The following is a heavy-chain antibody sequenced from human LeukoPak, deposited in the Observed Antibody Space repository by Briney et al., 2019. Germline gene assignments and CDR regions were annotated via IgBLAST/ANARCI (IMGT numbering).Heavy chain of an antibody. CDR1: GYTFTTHY. CDR2: INPSGTTT. Sequence: ASVKVSCKAPGYTFTTHYMHWVRQAPGQGLEWMGLINPSGTTTNYAQKFRGRVTMTRDLSTSTDYMELSSLRSDDTAVFYCATGPLDWRPYYFYYWGQGTLVTVSS. J-gene: IGHJ4*02. D-gene: IGHD3-9*01. V-gene: IGHV1-46*01. CDR3: ATGPLDWRPYYFYY.